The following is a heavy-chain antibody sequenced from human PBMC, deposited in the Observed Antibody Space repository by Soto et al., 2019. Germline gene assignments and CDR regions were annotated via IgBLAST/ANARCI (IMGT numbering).Heavy chain of an antibody. CDR2: IIPIFGTA. J-gene: IGHJ5*02. CDR3: AREHLVXXGCSSTSCYGDWFDP. CDR1: GGTFSSYA. D-gene: IGHD2-2*01. V-gene: IGHV1-69*01. Sequence: QVQLVQSGAEVKKPGSSVKVSCKASGGTFSSYAISWVRQAPGQGLEWMGGIIPIFGTANYAQKFQGRVTITADESTSTAYMELSSLRSEDTAVYYCAREHLVXXGCSSTSCYGDWFDPWGQGTLVTVSS.